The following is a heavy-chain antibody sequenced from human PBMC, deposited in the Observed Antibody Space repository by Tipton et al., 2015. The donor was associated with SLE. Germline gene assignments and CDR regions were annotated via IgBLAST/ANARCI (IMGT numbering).Heavy chain of an antibody. V-gene: IGHV4-38-2*02. CDR1: GYSISSGYY. CDR2: IYHSGST. D-gene: IGHD2-2*01. CDR3: ARGVVVPAAMFDY. Sequence: TLSLTCTVSGYSISSGYYWGWIRQPPGKGLEWIGSIYHSGSTYYNPSLKSRVTISVDTSKNQFSLKLSSMTAADTAVYYCARGVVVPAAMFDYWGQGTLVTVSS. J-gene: IGHJ4*02.